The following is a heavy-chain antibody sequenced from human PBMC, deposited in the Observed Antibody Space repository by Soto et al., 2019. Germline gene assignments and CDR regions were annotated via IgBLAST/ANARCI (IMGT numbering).Heavy chain of an antibody. CDR1: GASVTSGSYY. CDR3: ARGSSGWYKDY. CDR2: IYYSGST. J-gene: IGHJ4*02. V-gene: IGHV4-31*03. D-gene: IGHD6-19*01. Sequence: PSETLSLTCSVSGASVTSGSYYWSWIRQHPGKGLEWIGYIYYSGSTYYNPSLKSRVTISVDTSKNQFSLKLSSVTAADTAVYYCARGSSGWYKDYWGQGTLVTVSS.